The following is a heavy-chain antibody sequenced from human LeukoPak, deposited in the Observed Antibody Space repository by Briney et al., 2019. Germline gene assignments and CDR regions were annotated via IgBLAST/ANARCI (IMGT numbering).Heavy chain of an antibody. V-gene: IGHV1-69*06. CDR3: ARGRYYYGSGSYYNSGYFDY. CDR2: IIPIFGTA. Sequence: WASVKASCKASGGTFSSYAISWVRQAPGQGLEWMGGIIPIFGTANYAQKFQGRVTITADKSTSTAYMELSSLRSEDTAVYYCARGRYYYGSGSYYNSGYFDYWGQGTLVTVPS. CDR1: GGTFSSYA. J-gene: IGHJ4*02. D-gene: IGHD3-10*01.